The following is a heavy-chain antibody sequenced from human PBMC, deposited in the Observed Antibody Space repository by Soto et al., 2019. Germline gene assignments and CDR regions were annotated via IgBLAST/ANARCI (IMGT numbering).Heavy chain of an antibody. D-gene: IGHD2-2*02. CDR1: GYTFTGYY. CDR3: ARDCNYCSSTSCYTNWFDP. V-gene: IGHV1-2*04. Sequence: ASVKVSCKASGYTFTGYYMHWVRQAPGQGLEWMGWINPNSGGTNYAQKFQGWVTMTRDTSISTAYMELSRLRSDDTAVYYCARDCNYCSSTSCYTNWFDPWGQGTLVTVSS. CDR2: INPNSGGT. J-gene: IGHJ5*02.